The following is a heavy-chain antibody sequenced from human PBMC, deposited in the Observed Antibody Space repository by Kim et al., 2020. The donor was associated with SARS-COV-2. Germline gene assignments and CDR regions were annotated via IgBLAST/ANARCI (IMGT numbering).Heavy chain of an antibody. J-gene: IGHJ1*01. CDR2: INHSGST. CDR1: GGSFSGYY. D-gene: IGHD3-3*01. CDR3: ARGEGFYDFWSGYYG. V-gene: IGHV4-34*01. Sequence: SETLSLTCAVYGGSFSGYYWSWIRQPPGKGLEWIGEINHSGSTNYNPSLKSRVTISVDTSKNQFSLKLSSVTAADTAGYYCARGEGFYDFWSGYYGWGQG.